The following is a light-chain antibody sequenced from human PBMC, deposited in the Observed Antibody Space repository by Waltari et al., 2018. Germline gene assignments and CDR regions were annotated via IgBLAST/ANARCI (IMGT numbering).Light chain of an antibody. CDR1: QSISTW. Sequence: DMQMTQSPSTLSASVGDRVTITCRASQSISTWLAWYQQKPGKAPKLLIYKASSLEGGVPSRFSGSGSGTEFTLTISSLQPDDFATYYCQQYSTYSRTFGQGPKLEIK. J-gene: IGKJ2*01. CDR2: KAS. CDR3: QQYSTYSRT. V-gene: IGKV1-5*03.